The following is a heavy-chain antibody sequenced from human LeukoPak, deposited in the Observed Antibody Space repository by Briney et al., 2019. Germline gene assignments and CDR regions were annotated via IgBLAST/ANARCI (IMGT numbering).Heavy chain of an antibody. CDR3: ARDSGWSLDY. J-gene: IGHJ4*02. CDR1: GFTFSAYG. D-gene: IGHD6-19*01. CDR2: IRSDGSNR. V-gene: IGHV3-30*02. Sequence: GGSLRLSCAASGFTFSAYGMDWVRQAPGKGLEWVAFIRSDGSNRYYAESVKGRFTISRDKSKNTVDLQMNSLRVEDTAVYYCARDSGWSLDYWGQGTLVTVSS.